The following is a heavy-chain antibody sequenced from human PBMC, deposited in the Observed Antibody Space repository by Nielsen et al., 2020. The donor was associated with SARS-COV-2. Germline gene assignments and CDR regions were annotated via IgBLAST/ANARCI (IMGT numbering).Heavy chain of an antibody. J-gene: IGHJ4*02. CDR2: ISYDGSNK. CDR3: ARDLYDYVWGSYGSPGGY. D-gene: IGHD3-16*02. Sequence: WIRQPPGKGLEWVAVISYDGSNKYYADSVKGRFTISRDNSKNTLYLQMNSLRAEDTAVYYCARDLYDYVWGSYGSPGGYWGQGTLVTVSS. V-gene: IGHV3-30-3*01.